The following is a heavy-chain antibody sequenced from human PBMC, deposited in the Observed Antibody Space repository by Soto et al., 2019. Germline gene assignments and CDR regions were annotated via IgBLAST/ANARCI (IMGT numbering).Heavy chain of an antibody. Sequence: PSETLSLTCAVYGGSFSGYYWSWIRQPPGKGLEWIGEINHSGSTNYNPSLKSRVTISVDTSKNQFSLKLSSVTAADTAVYYCARDYGDYDRAFDIWGQGTMVTVSS. V-gene: IGHV4-34*01. CDR2: INHSGST. J-gene: IGHJ3*02. D-gene: IGHD4-17*01. CDR3: ARDYGDYDRAFDI. CDR1: GGSFSGYY.